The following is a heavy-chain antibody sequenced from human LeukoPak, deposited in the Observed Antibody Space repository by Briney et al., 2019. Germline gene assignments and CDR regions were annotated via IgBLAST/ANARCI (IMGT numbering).Heavy chain of an antibody. CDR3: ATPKRGYSYGSHDY. CDR1: GGTFSSYA. Sequence: SVKVSCKASGGTFSSYAISWVRQAPGQGLEWMGGIIPIFGTANYAQKFQGRVTITADESTSTAYMELSGLRSEDTAVYYCATPKRGYSYGSHDYWGQGTLVTVSS. J-gene: IGHJ4*02. D-gene: IGHD5-18*01. CDR2: IIPIFGTA. V-gene: IGHV1-69*13.